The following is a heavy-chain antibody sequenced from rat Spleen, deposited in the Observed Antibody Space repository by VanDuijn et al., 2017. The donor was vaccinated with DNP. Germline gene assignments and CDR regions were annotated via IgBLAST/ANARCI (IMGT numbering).Heavy chain of an antibody. D-gene: IGHD4-2*01. CDR3: SRHETDY. V-gene: IGHV5-7*01. J-gene: IGHJ2*01. CDR1: GFTFSDHN. CDR2: ISTSGTRT. Sequence: EVQLVESGGGLVQSGRSLKLSCAASGFTFSDHNMAWVRQVPKKGLEWVATISTSGTRTYYPDSVKGRFTISRDNAKSSLYLQMNSLKSEDTATYYCSRHETDYWGQGVMVTVSS.